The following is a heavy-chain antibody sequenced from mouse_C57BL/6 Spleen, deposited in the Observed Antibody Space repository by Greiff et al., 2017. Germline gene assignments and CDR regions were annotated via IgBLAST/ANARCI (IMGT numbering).Heavy chain of an antibody. J-gene: IGHJ1*03. CDR1: GFSLTSYG. Sequence: VKLMESGPGLVQPSQSLSITCTVSGFSLTSYGVHWVRQSPGKGLEWLGVIWSGGCTDYNAAFIPRLSISKDNSKSQVFFKMNSLQADDTAIYYCARGLYYDCDGYFDVWGTGTTVTVSS. CDR2: IWSGGCT. CDR3: ARGLYYDCDGYFDV. V-gene: IGHV2-2*01. D-gene: IGHD2-4*01.